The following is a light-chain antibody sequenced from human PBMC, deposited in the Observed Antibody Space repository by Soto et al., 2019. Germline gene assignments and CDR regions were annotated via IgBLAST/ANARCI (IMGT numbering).Light chain of an antibody. V-gene: IGKV1-5*01. CDR1: QSISSW. CDR3: QQYNSYSPT. Sequence: DIQMTQSPSTLSASVGDRVTITCRASQSISSWLAWYQQKPGKAPKLLIYDASSLESGVASRFSGSGSGTEFTLTVSSLQPDDFSTYNCQQYNSYSPTFGQGTKVEIK. CDR2: DAS. J-gene: IGKJ1*01.